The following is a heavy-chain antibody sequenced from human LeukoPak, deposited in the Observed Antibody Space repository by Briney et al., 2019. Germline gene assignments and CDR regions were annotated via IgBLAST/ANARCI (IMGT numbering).Heavy chain of an antibody. CDR2: ISAYNGNT. V-gene: IGHV1-18*01. CDR1: GYTFTSYG. CDR3: ARGDYGSGRPYYYGMDV. D-gene: IGHD3-10*01. J-gene: IGHJ6*02. Sequence: ASVKVSCKASGYTFTSYGISWVRQAPGQGLEWMGWISAYNGNTNYAQKLQGRVTMTTDTSTSTAYMELRSLRSDDTAVYYCARGDYGSGRPYYYGMDVWGQGTTVTVSS.